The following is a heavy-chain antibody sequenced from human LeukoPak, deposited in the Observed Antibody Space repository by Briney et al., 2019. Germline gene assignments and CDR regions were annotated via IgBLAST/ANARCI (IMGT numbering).Heavy chain of an antibody. J-gene: IGHJ3*02. V-gene: IGHV3-33*06. Sequence: GGSLRLSCAASGFTFSSYGMHWVRQAPGRGLEWVALIWYDGGNKDYADSVKGRFSISRDNSKNTLYLQMNSLRAEDTAVYYCAKDSPMIVVVITDAFDIWGQGTMVTVSS. D-gene: IGHD3-22*01. CDR2: IWYDGGNK. CDR1: GFTFSSYG. CDR3: AKDSPMIVVVITDAFDI.